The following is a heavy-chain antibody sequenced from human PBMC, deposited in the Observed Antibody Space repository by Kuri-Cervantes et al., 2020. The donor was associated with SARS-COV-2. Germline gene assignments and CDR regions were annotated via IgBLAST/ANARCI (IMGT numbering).Heavy chain of an antibody. Sequence: GGSLRLSCKASGGTFSSYAISWVRQAPGQGLEWMGGIIPIFGTANYAQKFQGRVTITADESTSTAYMELSSLRSEDTAVYYCARDQERRGYSCGYSISSWGQGTLVTVSS. V-gene: IGHV1-69*01. J-gene: IGHJ4*02. D-gene: IGHD5-18*01. CDR3: ARDQERRGYSCGYSISS. CDR1: GGTFSSYA. CDR2: IIPIFGTA.